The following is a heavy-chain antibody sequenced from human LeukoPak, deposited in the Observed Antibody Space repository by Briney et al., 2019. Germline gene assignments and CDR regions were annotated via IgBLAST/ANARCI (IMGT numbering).Heavy chain of an antibody. CDR1: GFTFSSYR. V-gene: IGHV3-74*01. D-gene: IGHD2-15*01. J-gene: IGHJ4*02. CDR3: ARGYCSGGSCYNPPDY. Sequence: GGSLRLSCAASGFTFSSYRMHWVRQAPGKGLVWVSHINTDGRSTSYADSVKGRFTISRDNAKNSLYLQMNSLRAEDTAVYYCARGYCSGGSCYNPPDYWGQGTLVTVSS. CDR2: INTDGRST.